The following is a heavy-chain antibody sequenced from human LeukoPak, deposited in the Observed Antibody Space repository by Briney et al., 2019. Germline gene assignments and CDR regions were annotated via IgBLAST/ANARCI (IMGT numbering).Heavy chain of an antibody. V-gene: IGHV3-53*01. CDR3: ASGVYYDSSDYHGDY. Sequence: PGGSLRLSCAASRFTVSSNYVSWVCQAPGKGLEWVSVIYSGGSTYYADSVKGRFTISRDNSKNTLYLQMNSLRAEDTAVYYCASGVYYDSSDYHGDYWGQGTLVTVSS. D-gene: IGHD3-22*01. CDR1: RFTVSSNY. CDR2: IYSGGST. J-gene: IGHJ4*02.